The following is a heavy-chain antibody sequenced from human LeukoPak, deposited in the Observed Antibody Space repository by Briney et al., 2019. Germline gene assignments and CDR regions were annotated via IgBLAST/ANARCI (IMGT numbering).Heavy chain of an antibody. CDR1: GFTFSSYG. CDR2: ITGSGGGT. V-gene: IGHV3-23*01. Sequence: GGSLRLSCAASGFTFSSYGMHWVRQAPGKGLEWVSAITGSGGGTYFADSVKGRFTISRDNSKNTLYLQMNSLRAEDTAVYYCARAEDSSGYYVPNWFDPWGQGTLVTVSS. CDR3: ARAEDSSGYYVPNWFDP. D-gene: IGHD3-22*01. J-gene: IGHJ5*02.